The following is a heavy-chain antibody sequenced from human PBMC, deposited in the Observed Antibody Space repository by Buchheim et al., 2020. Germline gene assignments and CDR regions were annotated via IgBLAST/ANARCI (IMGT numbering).Heavy chain of an antibody. CDR1: GFTFSTYS. CDR3: AKDLCGNGLCHFPL. J-gene: IGHJ4*02. V-gene: IGHV3-23*01. Sequence: EVQLLESGGGLVQPGGSLRLSCAASGFTFSTYSMNWVRQAPGKGLEWVSGISGSGGRTYYTDSVKGRFTISRDNSNNMLYLDMNSLRAEYTTVYYCAKDLCGNGLCHFPLWGQGTL. CDR2: ISGSGGRT. D-gene: IGHD4-23*01.